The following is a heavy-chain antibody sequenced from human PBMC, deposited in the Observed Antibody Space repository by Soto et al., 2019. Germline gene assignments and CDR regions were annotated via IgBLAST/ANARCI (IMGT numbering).Heavy chain of an antibody. CDR1: GFTFSSYG. CDR2: IWYDGSNK. V-gene: IGHV3-33*01. D-gene: IGHD1-7*01. CDR3: ARDSYNWNYLALYYYYYYGMDV. Sequence: PGGSLRLSCAASGFTFSSYGMHWVRQAPGKGLEWVAVIWYDGSNKYYADSVKGRFTISRDNSKNTLYLQMDSLRAEDTAVYYCARDSYNWNYLALYYYYYYGMDVWGQGTTVTVSS. J-gene: IGHJ6*02.